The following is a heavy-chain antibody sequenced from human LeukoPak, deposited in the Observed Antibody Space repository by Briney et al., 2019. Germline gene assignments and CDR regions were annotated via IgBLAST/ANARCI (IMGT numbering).Heavy chain of an antibody. V-gene: IGHV4-59*08. CDR2: ISYSGST. J-gene: IGHJ6*03. D-gene: IGHD3-9*01. Sequence: SETLSLTCTVSTGSISSHYWSWIRQSPGKGLEWFGYISYSGSTNYNPSLKSRVTISVDTSKNQFSLKLSSVTAADTAVYYCARVLRYFDTATAYYYYYYMDVWGKGTTVTVSS. CDR1: TGSISSHY. CDR3: ARVLRYFDTATAYYYYYYMDV.